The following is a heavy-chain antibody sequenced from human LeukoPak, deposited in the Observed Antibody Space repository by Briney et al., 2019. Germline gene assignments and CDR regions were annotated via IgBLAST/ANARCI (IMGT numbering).Heavy chain of an antibody. CDR1: GFTFSSYG. Sequence: GGSLRLSCAASGFTFSSYGMHWVRQAPGKGLEWVSSISSSSTYKYYADSVKGRFTISRDNAKNSLYLQMNSLRAEDTAVYYCAREGGHGGEFLPLNYHYYGMDVWGQGTTVTVSS. CDR2: ISSSSTYK. D-gene: IGHD3-10*01. CDR3: AREGGHGGEFLPLNYHYYGMDV. V-gene: IGHV3-21*01. J-gene: IGHJ6*02.